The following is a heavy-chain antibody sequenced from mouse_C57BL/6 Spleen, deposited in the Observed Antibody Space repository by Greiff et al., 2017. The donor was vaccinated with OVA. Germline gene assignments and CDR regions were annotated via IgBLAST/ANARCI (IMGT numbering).Heavy chain of an antibody. CDR3: ARHGGYGYDVGFAY. D-gene: IGHD2-2*01. Sequence: EVQGVESGGGLVKPGGSLKLSCAASGFTFSSYTMSWVRQTPEKRLEWVATISGGGGNTYYPDSVKGRFTISRDNAKNTLYLQMSSLRSEDTALYYCARHGGYGYDVGFAYWGQGTLVTVSA. CDR1: GFTFSSYT. V-gene: IGHV5-9*01. J-gene: IGHJ3*01. CDR2: ISGGGGNT.